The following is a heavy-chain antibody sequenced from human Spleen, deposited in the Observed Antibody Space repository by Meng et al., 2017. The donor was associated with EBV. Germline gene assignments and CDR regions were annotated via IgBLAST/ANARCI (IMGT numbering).Heavy chain of an antibody. CDR1: GASISSSSYS. CDR2: MYYSGRT. CDR3: ARVWSADDMPHFDY. V-gene: IGHV4-39*07. J-gene: IGHJ4*02. Sequence: LRESGPGLVKPSATLSLTCTVSGASISSSSYSWGWIRQPPGKGLEWIGCMYYSGRTYYNPSCKSRVTISADTSKNQFSLQLGSVTAADTAVYYCARVWSADDMPHFDYWGQGTLVTVSS. D-gene: IGHD3-3*01.